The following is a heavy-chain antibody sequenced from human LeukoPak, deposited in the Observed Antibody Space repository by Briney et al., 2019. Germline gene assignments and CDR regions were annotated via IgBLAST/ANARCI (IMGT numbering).Heavy chain of an antibody. V-gene: IGHV5-51*01. D-gene: IGHD6-13*01. CDR2: IYLRDCDT. CDR3: ARPRGYIAYQAFDY. Sequence: GESLKISCLASGYSFTNFGIGWVRQVPGKGLEWMGMIYLRDCDTRYSPSFQGQVTISADKSISTAYLQWSSLKASDSAMYYCARPRGYIAYQAFDYWGQGTLVTVSS. CDR1: GYSFTNFG. J-gene: IGHJ4*02.